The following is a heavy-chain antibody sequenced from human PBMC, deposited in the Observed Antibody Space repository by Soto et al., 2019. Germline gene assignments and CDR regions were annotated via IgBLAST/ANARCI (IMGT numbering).Heavy chain of an antibody. Sequence: GGSLRLSCAASGFNFDYYYMIWIRQAPGKGLEWVADINSDGTTTHYADSVKGRFTISRDNAKKSVYLQMISLRVDDTAVYYCSRDAWGGPSGQGTMVTVSS. V-gene: IGHV3-11*01. CDR2: INSDGTTT. CDR1: GFNFDYYY. J-gene: IGHJ5*02. D-gene: IGHD3-10*01. CDR3: SRDAWGGP.